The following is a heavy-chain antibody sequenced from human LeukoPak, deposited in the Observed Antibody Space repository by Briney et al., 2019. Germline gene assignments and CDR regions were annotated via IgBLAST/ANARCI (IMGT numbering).Heavy chain of an antibody. CDR2: IKQDGSEK. D-gene: IGHD3-16*02. J-gene: IGHJ4*02. CDR3: ARNVGDRGSYPGDY. CDR1: GFTFSSYW. V-gene: IGHV3-7*01. Sequence: SGGSLRLSCAASGFTFSSYWMSWVRQAPGKGLEWVANIKQDGSEKYYVDSVKGRFTISRDNAKNSLYLQMNSLRAEDTAVYYCARNVGDRGSYPGDYGGQEPWVTVSS.